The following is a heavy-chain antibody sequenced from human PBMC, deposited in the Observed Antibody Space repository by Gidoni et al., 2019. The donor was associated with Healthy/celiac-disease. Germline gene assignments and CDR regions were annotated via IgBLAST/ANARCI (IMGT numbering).Heavy chain of an antibody. V-gene: IGHV4-61*02. Sequence: QVQLQESGPGLVKPSQTLSLTCTVPDGSISRVSYDWSWIRQPAGKRLEWIGRSYTSGSTNYNPSLKSRVTISVDTSKNQFSLKLSSVTAADTAVYYCARTWELTWYNWFDPWGQGTLVTVSS. CDR3: ARTWELTWYNWFDP. CDR2: SYTSGST. J-gene: IGHJ5*02. CDR1: DGSISRVSYD. D-gene: IGHD1-26*01.